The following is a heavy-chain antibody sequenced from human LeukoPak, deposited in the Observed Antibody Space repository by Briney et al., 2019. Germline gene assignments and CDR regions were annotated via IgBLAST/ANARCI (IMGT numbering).Heavy chain of an antibody. CDR1: GGSISSSSYY. CDR2: IYYSGST. V-gene: IGHV4-39*01. Sequence: SSETLSLTCTVSGGSISSSSYYWGWIRQPPGKGLEWIGSIYYSGSTYYNPSLKSRVTISVDTSKNQFSLKLSSVTAADTAVYYCARRVLRYFDWLSPREKPYWYFDLWGRGTLVTVSS. J-gene: IGHJ2*01. D-gene: IGHD3-9*01. CDR3: ARRVLRYFDWLSPREKPYWYFDL.